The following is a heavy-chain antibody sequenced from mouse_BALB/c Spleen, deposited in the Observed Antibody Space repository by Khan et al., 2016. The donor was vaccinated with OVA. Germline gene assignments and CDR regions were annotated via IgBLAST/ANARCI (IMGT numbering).Heavy chain of an antibody. V-gene: IGHV2-6-1*01. CDR2: IWSDGST. Sequence: VQLQQSGPGLAAPSQSLSITCTISGFSLTSYGVHWVRQPPGKGLEWLVVIWSDGSTTYNSALKSRLTITKDNSQSHVFLKMNSLQTDDTAIYFCARQPYYHYNIMDYWGQGTSVTVSS. D-gene: IGHD2-10*01. J-gene: IGHJ4*01. CDR1: GFSLTSYG. CDR3: ARQPYYHYNIMDY.